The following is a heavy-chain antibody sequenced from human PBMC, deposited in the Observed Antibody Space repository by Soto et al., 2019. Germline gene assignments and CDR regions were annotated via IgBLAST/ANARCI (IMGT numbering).Heavy chain of an antibody. Sequence: QVQLQESGPGLVQPSETLSLTCSVSGGSINSHYWSWIRQPPGKGLEWIGYDYYSGGNNYNPSLTSRVTISVKTSKSQLSLKLNCVTASDTAVYYCARLEERRYYFYFWGQGTLVTFSS. D-gene: IGHD1-1*01. CDR1: GGSINSHY. V-gene: IGHV4-59*08. CDR3: ARLEERRYYFYF. J-gene: IGHJ4*02. CDR2: DYYSGGN.